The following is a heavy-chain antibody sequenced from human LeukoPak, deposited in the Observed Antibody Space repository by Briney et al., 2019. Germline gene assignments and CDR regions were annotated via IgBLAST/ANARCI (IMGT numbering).Heavy chain of an antibody. D-gene: IGHD5-18*01. CDR3: AREVGVDTAFDY. V-gene: IGHV3-21*01. CDR2: ISSSSSYI. Sequence: PGGSLRLSCAASGFTLSSYSMNWVRQAPGKGLEWVSSISSSSSYIYYADSVKGRFTISRDNAKNSLYLQMNSLRAEDTAVYYCAREVGVDTAFDYWGQGTLVTVSS. J-gene: IGHJ4*02. CDR1: GFTLSSYS.